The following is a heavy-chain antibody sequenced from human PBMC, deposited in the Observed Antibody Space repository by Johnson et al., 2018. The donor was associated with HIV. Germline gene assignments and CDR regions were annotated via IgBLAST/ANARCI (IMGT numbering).Heavy chain of an antibody. CDR2: IYSGGST. V-gene: IGHV3-NL1*01. D-gene: IGHD6-25*01. CDR3: AKDSPAADAFDI. J-gene: IGHJ3*02. Sequence: QVQLVESGGGVVQPGGSLRLSCAASGFSFSSYGMHWVRQAPGKGLEWVSVIYSGGSTYYADSVKGRFTISRDNSKKTLYLQMHSLRDEDTAVYYCAKDSPAADAFDIWGQGTMVTVSS. CDR1: GFSFSSYG.